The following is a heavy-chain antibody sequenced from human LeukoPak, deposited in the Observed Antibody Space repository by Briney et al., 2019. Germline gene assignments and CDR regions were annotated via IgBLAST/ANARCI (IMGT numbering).Heavy chain of an antibody. CDR3: ARDEVDYLYYGMDV. CDR2: ISSSGSAI. Sequence: GGSLRLSCAASRFTISDYYMTWIRQAPGKGLEWVSYISSSGSAIYYADSVKGRFTVSRDNAKNSLYLQMNSLRAEDTAVYYCARDEVDYLYYGMDVWGQGTTVTVSS. J-gene: IGHJ6*02. V-gene: IGHV3-11*01. D-gene: IGHD2-15*01. CDR1: RFTISDYY.